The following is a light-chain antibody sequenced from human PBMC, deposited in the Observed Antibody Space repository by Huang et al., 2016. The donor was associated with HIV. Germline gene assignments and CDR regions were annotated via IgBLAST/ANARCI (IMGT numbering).Light chain of an antibody. V-gene: IGKV3-15*01. Sequence: DTVMTLTPATLSVSPGPRATLSCSSSHSVGRNLAWYQQKPGHAPRLLFHCASTRATGIPARFSGSGSGTEFTLTISSLQSEDFAVYYCQQYNNWPYTFGQGTKLEIK. CDR2: CAS. CDR3: QQYNNWPYT. CDR1: HSVGRN. J-gene: IGKJ2*01.